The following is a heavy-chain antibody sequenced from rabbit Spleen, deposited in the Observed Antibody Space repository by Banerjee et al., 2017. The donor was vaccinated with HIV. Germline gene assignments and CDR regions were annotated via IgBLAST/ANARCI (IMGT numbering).Heavy chain of an antibody. CDR2: IYTDSGST. Sequence: QEQLVESGGGLVQPEGSLTLTCTASGFSFSSYYYMCWVRQAPGKGLEWIACIYTDSGSTWYASWANGRITVSKTSSTTVTLQMTSLTAADTASYFCARDLPGVIGWNFNLWGPGTLVTVS. CDR3: ARDLPGVIGWNFNL. V-gene: IGHV1S45*01. CDR1: GFSFSSYYY. J-gene: IGHJ4*01. D-gene: IGHD1-1*01.